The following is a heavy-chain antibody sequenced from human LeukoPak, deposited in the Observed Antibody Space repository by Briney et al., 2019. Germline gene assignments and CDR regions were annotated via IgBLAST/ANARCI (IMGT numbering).Heavy chain of an antibody. V-gene: IGHV3-30*02. J-gene: IGHJ5*02. CDR3: ARGITAVVDNWFDP. Sequence: GGSLRLSCAASGFPFSSYGIHWVRQAPGKGLEWVAFIRHDGSYRYYADPVKGRLTISRDNSKNTMYLQMNSLRAEDTAVYYCARGITAVVDNWFDPWGQGTLVTVSS. CDR2: IRHDGSYR. D-gene: IGHD6-13*01. CDR1: GFPFSSYG.